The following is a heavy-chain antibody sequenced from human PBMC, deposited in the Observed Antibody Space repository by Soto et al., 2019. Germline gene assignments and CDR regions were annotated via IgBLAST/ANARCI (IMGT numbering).Heavy chain of an antibody. CDR1: GYTFTSYG. CDR3: ARVSSGYDCPDY. CDR2: ISAYNGNT. D-gene: IGHD5-12*01. J-gene: IGHJ4*02. V-gene: IGHV1-18*01. Sequence: ASVKVSCKASGYTFTSYGISWVRQAPGQGLEWMGWISAYNGNTNYAQKLQGRVTMTTDTSTSTAYMELRSLRPDDTAVYYCARVSSGYDCPDYWGQGTLVTVSS.